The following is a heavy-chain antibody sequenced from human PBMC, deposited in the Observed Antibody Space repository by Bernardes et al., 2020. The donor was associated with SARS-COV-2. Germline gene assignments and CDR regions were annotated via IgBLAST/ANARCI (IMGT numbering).Heavy chain of an antibody. Sequence: DTLSLTCAVSGYSISSGYYWGWIRQPPGKGLEWIGSIYHSGSTYYNPSLKSRVTISVDTSKNQFSLKLSAVTAADTAVYYCARVAGWDIVVVVAAHGVYYFDYWGQGTLVTVSS. CDR2: IYHSGST. V-gene: IGHV4-38-2*01. CDR1: GYSISSGYY. CDR3: ARVAGWDIVVVVAAHGVYYFDY. D-gene: IGHD2-15*01. J-gene: IGHJ4*02.